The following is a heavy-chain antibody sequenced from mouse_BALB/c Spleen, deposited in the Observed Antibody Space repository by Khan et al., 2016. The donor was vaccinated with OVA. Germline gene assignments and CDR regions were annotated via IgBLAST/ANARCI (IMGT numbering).Heavy chain of an antibody. J-gene: IGHJ2*01. CDR1: GFTFSNFG. V-gene: IGHV5-17*02. CDR2: ISRGSITI. Sequence: EVELVESGGGLVQPGGSRTLSCAASGFTFSNFGMHWVRQAPEKGLEWVAFISRGSITIYYADTVKGRFTIPRDNPKNTLFLQMTSLRSEDTAMYYGARDYYGSTWDYWGQGTTLTVSS. CDR3: ARDYYGSTWDY. D-gene: IGHD1-1*01.